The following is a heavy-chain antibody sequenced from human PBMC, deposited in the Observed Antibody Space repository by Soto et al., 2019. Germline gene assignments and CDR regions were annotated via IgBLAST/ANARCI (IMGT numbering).Heavy chain of an antibody. V-gene: IGHV1-2*02. J-gene: IGHJ4*02. CDR1: GYTFPGHY. CDR3: GRGRSGQIVVFY. D-gene: IGHD1-26*01. CDR2: IGPESGAT. Sequence: GASVRVSCKAFGYTFPGHYIHWVRQAPERWPEWMGEIGPESGATRYAQKFQGRVTMTRDMSITTVYMELNNLSPDDTAVYYCGRGRSGQIVVFYWGQGTPVTVSS.